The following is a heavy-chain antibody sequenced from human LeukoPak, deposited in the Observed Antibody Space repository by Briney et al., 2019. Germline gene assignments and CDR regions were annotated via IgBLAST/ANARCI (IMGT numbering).Heavy chain of an antibody. J-gene: IGHJ4*02. CDR1: GFTFSSYS. V-gene: IGHV3-48*01. D-gene: IGHD3-10*01. Sequence: GGSLRLSCAASGFTFSSYSMSWVRQAPGKGLEWVSYIISSSSTKYYADSVKGRFTISRDNSKNTLYLEMNSLRAEDTAVYYCAKDIGSYYDYWGQGILVTVSS. CDR2: IISSSSTK. CDR3: AKDIGSYYDY.